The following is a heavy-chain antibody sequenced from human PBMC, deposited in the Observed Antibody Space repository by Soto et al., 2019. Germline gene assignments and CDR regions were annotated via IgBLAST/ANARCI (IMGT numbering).Heavy chain of an antibody. CDR2: IIPILGIA. CDR1: GGTFSSYT. Sequence: ASVKVSCKASGGTFSSYTISWVRQAPGQGLEWMGRIIPILGIANYAQKFQGRVTITADKSTSTAYMELSSLRSEDTAVYYCARGDTGTGTNYYYYYMDVWDKGTTVTVSS. D-gene: IGHD1-7*01. CDR3: ARGDTGTGTNYYYYYMDV. V-gene: IGHV1-69*02. J-gene: IGHJ6*03.